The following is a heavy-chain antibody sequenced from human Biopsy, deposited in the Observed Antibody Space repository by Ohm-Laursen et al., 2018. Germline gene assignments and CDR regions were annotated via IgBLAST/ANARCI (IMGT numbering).Heavy chain of an antibody. Sequence: SLRLSCSASGFTFSDHNMHWIRQAPGKGLEWVAFIWSSATYKAYADSVKGRFTVSRVNSKNTVYLQMNSLSADDTAIYSCVKDGGQTAPYSFDVWGQGTMVTVSS. D-gene: IGHD3-16*01. V-gene: IGHV3-33*06. J-gene: IGHJ3*01. CDR2: IWSSATYK. CDR1: GFTFSDHN. CDR3: VKDGGQTAPYSFDV.